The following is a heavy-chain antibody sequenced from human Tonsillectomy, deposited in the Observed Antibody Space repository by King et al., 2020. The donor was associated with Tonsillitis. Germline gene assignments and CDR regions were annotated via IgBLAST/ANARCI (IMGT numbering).Heavy chain of an antibody. Sequence: DVQLVESGGGLVQPGGSLRLSCAASGFTFSSYALSWVRQAPGKGLEWVSGISGSGGGTYYADSVRGRFTISRDTSKNTLELQMNSLRAEDTAVYYCAKSLRGGITVAGTIDYWGQGTLVTVSS. CDR1: GFTFSSYA. D-gene: IGHD6-19*01. CDR3: AKSLRGGITVAGTIDY. V-gene: IGHV3-23*04. J-gene: IGHJ4*02. CDR2: ISGSGGGT.